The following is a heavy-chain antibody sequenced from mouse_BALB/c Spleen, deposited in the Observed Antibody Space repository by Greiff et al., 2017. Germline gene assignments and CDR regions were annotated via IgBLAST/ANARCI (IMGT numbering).Heavy chain of an antibody. D-gene: IGHD4-1*01. CDR2: ISSGGSYT. CDR3: ALGFDY. Sequence: EVKLVESGGGLVKPGGSLKLSCAASGFTFSSYAMAWVRQTPEKRLEWVASISSGGSYTYYPDSVKGRFTISRDTAKNTLYLQMSSLKSEDTAMYYCALGFDYWGQGTTLTVSS. J-gene: IGHJ2*01. CDR1: GFTFSSYA. V-gene: IGHV5-6*03.